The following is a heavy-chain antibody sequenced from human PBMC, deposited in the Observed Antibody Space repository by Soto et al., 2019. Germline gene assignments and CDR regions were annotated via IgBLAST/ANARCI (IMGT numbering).Heavy chain of an antibody. CDR1: GGSISRGGYS. D-gene: IGHD3-16*01. J-gene: IGHJ6*02. Sequence: QLQLQESGSGLVKPSQTLSLTCAVSGGSISRGGYSWSWIRQPPGKGLEWIGYIYHSGSTYYNPSLKSRVTISVDRAKNHFSPKLSAVTAADTAVYYSARYLDYELLGMDVWCQGTTFTVS. V-gene: IGHV4-30-2*01. CDR2: IYHSGST. CDR3: ARYLDYELLGMDV.